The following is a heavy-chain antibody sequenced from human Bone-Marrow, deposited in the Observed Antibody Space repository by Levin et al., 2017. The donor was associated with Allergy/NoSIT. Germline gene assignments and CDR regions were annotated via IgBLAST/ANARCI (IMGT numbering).Heavy chain of an antibody. D-gene: IGHD5-18*01. CDR2: IYNSGVT. CDR1: GGSITSGGFY. V-gene: IGHV4-31*03. CDR3: ARGGGHGYSYHGGSYGFDV. J-gene: IGHJ6*02. Sequence: PSETLSLTCTISGGSITSGGFYWNWIRQHPEKGLEWIGYIYNSGVTYYNPSLKSRLVISGDMSKNQFSLRLTSVTAADTAVYYCARGGGHGYSYHGGSYGFDVWGQGTTVTVSS.